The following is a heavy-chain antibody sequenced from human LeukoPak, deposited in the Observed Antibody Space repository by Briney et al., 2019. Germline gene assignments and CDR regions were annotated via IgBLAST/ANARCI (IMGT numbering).Heavy chain of an antibody. CDR3: ARGVIGYRDAFDI. Sequence: PGGSLRLSCAASGFTFSSYEMNWVRQAPGKGLEWVSYISSSGSTIYYADSVKGRFTISRDNAKNSLYLQMNSLRVEDMAVYYCARGVIGYRDAFDIWGQGAMVTVSS. J-gene: IGHJ3*02. CDR2: ISSSGSTI. CDR1: GFTFSSYE. V-gene: IGHV3-48*03. D-gene: IGHD5-12*01.